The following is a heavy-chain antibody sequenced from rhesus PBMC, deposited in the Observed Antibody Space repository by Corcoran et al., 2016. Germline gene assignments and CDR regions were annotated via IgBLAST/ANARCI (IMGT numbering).Heavy chain of an antibody. V-gene: IGHV4S7*01. CDR3: ARDLDGSGSRVDY. CDR1: GGSISDYYY. CDR2: IFGGSGST. J-gene: IGHJ4*01. Sequence: QVQLQASGPGLVKPSEPLSLPCAVYGGSISDYYYWSWIRQPPGRGLEWIGQIFGGSGSTYYNPSLKSRVTVSKDTSKNQFSLKLSSVTAADTAVYYCARDLDGSGSRVDYWGQGVLVTVSS. D-gene: IGHD2-21*01.